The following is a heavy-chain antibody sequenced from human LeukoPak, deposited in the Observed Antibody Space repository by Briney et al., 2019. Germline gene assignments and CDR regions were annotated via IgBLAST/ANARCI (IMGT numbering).Heavy chain of an antibody. CDR2: INHSGST. V-gene: IGHV4-34*01. CDR3: ARETSIAAAGTPFY. CDR1: GGSFSGYY. Sequence: PSETLSLTCAVYGGSFSGYYWSWIRQPPGKGLEWIGEINHSGSTNYNPSLKSRVTISVDRSKNQFSLKLSSVTAADTAVYYCARETSIAAAGTPFYWGQGTLVTVSS. D-gene: IGHD6-13*01. J-gene: IGHJ4*02.